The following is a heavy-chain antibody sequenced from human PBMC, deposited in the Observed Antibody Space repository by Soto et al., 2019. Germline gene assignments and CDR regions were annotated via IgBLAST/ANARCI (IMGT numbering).Heavy chain of an antibody. CDR3: ARGAAAGALDF. D-gene: IGHD6-13*01. CDR2: TSYRSKWYN. V-gene: IGHV6-1*01. Sequence: SQTLSLTCAISGDSVSSISVAWNWIRQSPSRGLEWLGRTSYRSKWYNDYAVSVKSRITINPDTSKNQFSLQLNSVTPEDTAAYYCARGAAAGALDFWGQGTLVTVS. CDR1: GDSVSSISVA. J-gene: IGHJ4*02.